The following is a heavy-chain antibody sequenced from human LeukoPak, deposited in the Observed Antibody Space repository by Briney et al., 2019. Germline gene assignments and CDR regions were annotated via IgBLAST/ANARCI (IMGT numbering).Heavy chain of an antibody. V-gene: IGHV4-34*01. CDR1: GGSFSGYY. CDR3: ARGLGSSSWND. D-gene: IGHD6-13*01. Sequence: SETLSLTCAVYGGSFSGYYWSWIRQPPGKGLEWIGEINHSGSTNYNPSLKSRVTISVDTSKNQFSLKLSSVTAADTAVYYCARGLGSSSWNDWGQGTLVTVSS. J-gene: IGHJ4*02. CDR2: INHSGST.